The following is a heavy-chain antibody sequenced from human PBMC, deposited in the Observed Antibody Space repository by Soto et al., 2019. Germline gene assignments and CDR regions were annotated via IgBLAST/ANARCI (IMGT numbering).Heavy chain of an antibody. CDR1: GFTFRGSA. CDR2: IRSKANSYAT. D-gene: IGHD5-18*01. Sequence: EVQLVESGGGLVQPGGSLKLSCAASGFTFRGSAMHWVRQASGKGLEWVGRIRSKANSYATAYAASVKGRFTISRDDSKNTAYLQMNSLKTEDTAVYYCTRQGDTAMVTGYWGQGTLVTVSS. J-gene: IGHJ4*02. V-gene: IGHV3-73*01. CDR3: TRQGDTAMVTGY.